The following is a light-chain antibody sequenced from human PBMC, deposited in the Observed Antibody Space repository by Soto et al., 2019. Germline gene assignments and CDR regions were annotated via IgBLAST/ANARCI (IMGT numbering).Light chain of an antibody. CDR1: SSDVGGYNY. CDR2: EVT. J-gene: IGLJ1*01. V-gene: IGLV2-8*01. Sequence: QSALTQPPSASGSPGQSVTISCTGTSSDVGGYNYVSWYQQHPGKAPKIMIYEVTKRPSGVPDRFSGSKSGNTASLTVSGLQAEDEADYCCSSYGGNNNYVFGTGTKLTVL. CDR3: SSYGGNNNYV.